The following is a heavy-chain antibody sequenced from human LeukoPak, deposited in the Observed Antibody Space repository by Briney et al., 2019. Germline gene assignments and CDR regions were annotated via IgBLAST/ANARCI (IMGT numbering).Heavy chain of an antibody. V-gene: IGHV4-4*02. Sequence: SGTLSLTCAVSGGSISSSNWWSWVRQPPGKGLEWIGEIYHSGSTNYNPSLKSRVTISVDKSKNQFSLKLSSVTAADTAVYYCARAAYSSGWYVRYYFDYWGQGTLVTVSS. CDR1: GGSISSSNW. CDR3: ARAAYSSGWYVRYYFDY. CDR2: IYHSGST. J-gene: IGHJ4*02. D-gene: IGHD6-19*01.